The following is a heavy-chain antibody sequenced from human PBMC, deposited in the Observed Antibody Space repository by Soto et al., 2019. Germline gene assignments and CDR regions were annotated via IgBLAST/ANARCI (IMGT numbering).Heavy chain of an antibody. D-gene: IGHD3-10*01. Sequence: GGSLRLSCAASGFTFSSYAMSWVRQAPGKGLEWVSAISGSGGSTYYADSVKGRFTISRDNAKNSLYLQMNSLRAEDTAVYYCARDSRTWGSGSYYYWGQGTLVTVSS. V-gene: IGHV3-23*01. CDR3: ARDSRTWGSGSYYY. CDR2: ISGSGGST. J-gene: IGHJ4*02. CDR1: GFTFSSYA.